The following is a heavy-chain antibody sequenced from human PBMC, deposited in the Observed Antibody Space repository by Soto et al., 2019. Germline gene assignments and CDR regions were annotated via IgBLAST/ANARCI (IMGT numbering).Heavy chain of an antibody. V-gene: IGHV3-21*01. Sequence: PGGSLRLSCAASGFTFSSYSMNWVRQAPGKGLEWVSSISSSSSYIYYADSVKGRFTISRDNAKNSLYLQMNSLRAEDTAVYYCARAEYSSSWYHRREDYWGQGTLVTVSS. D-gene: IGHD6-13*01. CDR3: ARAEYSSSWYHRREDY. CDR1: GFTFSSYS. J-gene: IGHJ4*02. CDR2: ISSSSSYI.